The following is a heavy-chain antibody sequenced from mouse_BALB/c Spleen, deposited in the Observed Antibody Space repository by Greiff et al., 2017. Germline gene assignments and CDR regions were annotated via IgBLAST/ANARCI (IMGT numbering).Heavy chain of an antibody. Sequence: QVQLQQSGPGLVQPSQSLSITCTVSGFSLTSYGVHWVRQSPGKGLEWLGVIWSGGSTDYNAAFISRLSISKDNSKSQVFFKMNSLQANDTAIYYCATPGYDGSYYYAMDYRGQGTSVTVTS. CDR2: IWSGGST. J-gene: IGHJ4*01. D-gene: IGHD2-3*01. V-gene: IGHV2-2*02. CDR1: GFSLTSYG. CDR3: ATPGYDGSYYYAMDY.